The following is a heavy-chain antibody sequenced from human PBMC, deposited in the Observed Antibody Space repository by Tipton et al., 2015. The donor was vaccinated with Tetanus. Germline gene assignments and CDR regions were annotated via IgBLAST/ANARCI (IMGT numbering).Heavy chain of an antibody. CDR3: AREVPAAGHFDS. CDR2: VYYNGNT. Sequence: TLSLTCTVSGGSISGSYWNWIRQPPGKGLEWIGYVYYNGNTHYNPALKSRVTISVDTSKNQFSLKLSSVTAVDTAIYYCAREVPAAGHFDSWGQGPLVTVSS. D-gene: IGHD2-2*01. J-gene: IGHJ4*02. V-gene: IGHV4-59*01. CDR1: GGSISGSY.